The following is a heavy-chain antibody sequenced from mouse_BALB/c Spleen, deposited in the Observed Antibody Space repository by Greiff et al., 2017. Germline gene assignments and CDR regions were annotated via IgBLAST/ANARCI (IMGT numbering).Heavy chain of an antibody. CDR2: ISDGGSYT. J-gene: IGHJ3*01. Sequence: EVMLVESGGGLVKPGGSLKLSCAASGFTFSDYYMYWVRQTPEKRLAWVATISDGGSYTYYPDSVKGRFTISSDNAKNNLYLQMSSLKSEDTAMYYCARGGIYYYGSSYSWFAYGGQGTLVTVSA. D-gene: IGHD1-1*01. CDR1: GFTFSDYY. V-gene: IGHV5-4*02. CDR3: ARGGIYYYGSSYSWFAY.